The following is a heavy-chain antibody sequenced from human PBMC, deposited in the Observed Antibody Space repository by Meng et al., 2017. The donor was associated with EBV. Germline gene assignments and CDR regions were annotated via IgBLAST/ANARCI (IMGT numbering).Heavy chain of an antibody. V-gene: IGHV1-18*01. J-gene: IGHJ4*02. Sequence: QVQLMQSGSEVEKPGASVKVSCKAFGYPFSSFGISWVGQAPGQGPEWMGWISAYNGDTKYAQKFQGRVTVTTDTSTSTAYMELRSLRRDDTAVYYCARGMRNFNFWGQGTLVTVSS. CDR3: ARGMRNFNF. CDR2: ISAYNGDT. CDR1: GYPFSSFG.